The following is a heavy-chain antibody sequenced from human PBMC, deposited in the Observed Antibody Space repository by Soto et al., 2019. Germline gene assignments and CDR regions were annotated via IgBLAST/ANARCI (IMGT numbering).Heavy chain of an antibody. CDR2: MNPNSGNT. J-gene: IGHJ5*02. D-gene: IGHD2-2*01. CDR1: GYTFTSYD. V-gene: IGHV1-8*01. CDR3: ARYCSSTSCYGGQHFDP. Sequence: ASVKVSCKASGYTFTSYDINWVRQATGQGLEWMGWMNPNSGNTGYAQKFQGRVTMTRNTSISTAYMELSSLRSEDTAVYYCARYCSSTSCYGGQHFDPWGQGTLVTVSS.